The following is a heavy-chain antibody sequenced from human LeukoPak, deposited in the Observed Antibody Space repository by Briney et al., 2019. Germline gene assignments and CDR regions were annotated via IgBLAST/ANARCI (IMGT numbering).Heavy chain of an antibody. CDR2: INPSGGST. J-gene: IGHJ6*02. CDR3: ARERYYDSSGYALDYYYYGMDV. V-gene: IGHV1-46*01. D-gene: IGHD3-22*01. CDR1: GYTFTSYY. Sequence: ASVKVSCKASGYTFTSYYMHWVRQAPGQGLEWMGIINPSGGSTSYAQKFQGRVTMTRDTSTSTVYMELSSLRSEDTAVYYCARERYYDSSGYALDYYYYGMDVWGQGTTVTVSS.